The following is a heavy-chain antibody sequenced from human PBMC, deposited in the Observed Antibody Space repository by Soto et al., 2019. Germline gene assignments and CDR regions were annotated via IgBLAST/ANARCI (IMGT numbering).Heavy chain of an antibody. D-gene: IGHD3-22*01. J-gene: IGHJ3*02. CDR3: ATHAKDYYVISDYYIHAFDI. CDR2: IHYSGST. Sequence: PSETLSLTCTVSSGSISSYYWSWIRQPPGEGLQWIGYIHYSGSTKYNPSLNSRVTMSVDTSKNKFSLSLKSVTAADTAFYYCATHAKDYYVISDYYIHAFDIWGQGKMVTVS. CDR1: SGSISSYY. V-gene: IGHV4-59*03.